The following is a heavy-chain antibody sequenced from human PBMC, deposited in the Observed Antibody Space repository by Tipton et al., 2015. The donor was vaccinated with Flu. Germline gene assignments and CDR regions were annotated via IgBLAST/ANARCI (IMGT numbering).Heavy chain of an antibody. V-gene: IGHV3-23*01. CDR2: ISGTGGST. CDR1: GFTFSRNA. CDR3: AKDRSGDYGDPLWN. J-gene: IGHJ4*02. D-gene: IGHD3-16*01. Sequence: CAASGFTFSRNAMTWVRQAPGRGLEWVSGISGTGGSTYYTDSVKGRFTIPRDNSKNTLYLQMNSLRAEDTAVYYCAKDRSGDYGDPLWNWGQGSLVTVSS.